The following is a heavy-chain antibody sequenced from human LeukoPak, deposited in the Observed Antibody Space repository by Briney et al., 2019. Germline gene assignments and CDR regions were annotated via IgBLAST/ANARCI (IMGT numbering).Heavy chain of an antibody. CDR2: INPNSGGT. CDR3: AYGSSGYYCFDY. J-gene: IGHJ4*02. D-gene: IGHD3-22*01. Sequence: ASVKVSCKASGYTFTCYYMYWVRQAPRQGLERMGRINPNSGGTNYAHKFHGRVTMTRDTSTSKAYIELSRLGSAETAVYYCAYGSSGYYCFDYWGQGTLVTVSS. CDR1: GYTFTCYY. V-gene: IGHV1-2*06.